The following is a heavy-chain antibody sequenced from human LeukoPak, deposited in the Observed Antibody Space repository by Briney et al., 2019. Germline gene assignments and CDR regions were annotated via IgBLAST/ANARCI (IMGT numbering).Heavy chain of an antibody. J-gene: IGHJ5*01. V-gene: IGHV3-23*01. CDR3: AKAALYSSGWFDY. Sequence: GGSLRLSCAASGFTFSSYAMSWVRQAAGKGLKWVSALSGSGGRTYYADSVKGRFTIARDNFKITLYLQMNSLRAEDTAVYYCAKAALYSSGWFDYWGQGTLVTVSS. CDR1: GFTFSSYA. D-gene: IGHD6-19*01. CDR2: LSGSGGRT.